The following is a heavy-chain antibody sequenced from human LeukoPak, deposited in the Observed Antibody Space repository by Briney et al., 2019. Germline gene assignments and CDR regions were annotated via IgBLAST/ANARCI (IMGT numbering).Heavy chain of an antibody. CDR3: ARDLSWGAFI. V-gene: IGHV3-23*01. Sequence: GGSLRLSCEASGIIFSNYGMNWVRQAPGKRLEWVSGISSSGGTTYYADSLKGRFSISRDNSKNTVYLQMNSLRADDTAVYYCARDLSWGAFIRGQGTMVTVSS. J-gene: IGHJ3*02. CDR1: GIIFSNYG. CDR2: ISSSGGTT. D-gene: IGHD3-16*01.